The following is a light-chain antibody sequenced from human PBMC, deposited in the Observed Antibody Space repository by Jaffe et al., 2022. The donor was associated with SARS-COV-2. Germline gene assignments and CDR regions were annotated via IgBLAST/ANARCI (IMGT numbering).Light chain of an antibody. V-gene: IGKV1-5*03. CDR1: QSISSR. Sequence: DIQMTQSPPTLSASVGDRVTISCRASQSISSRLAWYQQKPGKAPKLLIYKASSLQSGVPSRFSGSGSGTGFTLIISSLQPDDFATYYCQQYNSYWTFGQGTKVEIK. CDR3: QQYNSYWT. CDR2: KAS. J-gene: IGKJ1*01.